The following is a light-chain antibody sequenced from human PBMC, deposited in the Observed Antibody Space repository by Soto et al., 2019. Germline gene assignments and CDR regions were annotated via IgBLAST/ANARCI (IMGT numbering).Light chain of an antibody. V-gene: IGKV1-5*03. Sequence: DIQMTQSPSTLSASVGDRVTITCRASQSFSSWLAWYQQKPGKAPNILIYRTSTLGLGVSSRFSASGSGTEFTLTISNLQPDDFATYYCQYYNSDSFYRFGQGTKRESK. CDR3: QYYNSDSFYR. CDR2: RTS. J-gene: IGKJ2*03. CDR1: QSFSSW.